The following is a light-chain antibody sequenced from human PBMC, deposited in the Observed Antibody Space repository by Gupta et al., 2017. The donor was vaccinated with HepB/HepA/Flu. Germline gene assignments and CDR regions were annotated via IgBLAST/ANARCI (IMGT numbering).Light chain of an antibody. Sequence: DIVITQSPGTLSVSPGERATLSCRASESISSNLAWYQQKPGQAPRLLIYGASTRATGIPARFSGSGSGTEFTLTISSLQSEDFAVYYCQQYNNWPRTFGQGTKVEIK. J-gene: IGKJ1*01. CDR2: GAS. CDR3: QQYNNWPRT. V-gene: IGKV3-15*01. CDR1: ESISSN.